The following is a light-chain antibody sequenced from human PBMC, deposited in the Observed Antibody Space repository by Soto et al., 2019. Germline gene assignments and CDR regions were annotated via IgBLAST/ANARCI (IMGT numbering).Light chain of an antibody. Sequence: QSALTRPASVSGSPRQSTTISCTGTSSDVGSYNLVSWYQQHPGKAPKLMIYEGSKRPSGVSNRFSGSKSGNTASLTISGLQAEDEADYYCCSYAGSSTSWVFGGGTKLTVL. J-gene: IGLJ3*02. CDR1: SSDVGSYNL. CDR3: CSYAGSSTSWV. V-gene: IGLV2-23*01. CDR2: EGS.